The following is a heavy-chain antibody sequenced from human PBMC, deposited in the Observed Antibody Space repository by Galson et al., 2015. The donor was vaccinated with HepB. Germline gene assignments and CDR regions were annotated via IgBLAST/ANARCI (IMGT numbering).Heavy chain of an antibody. J-gene: IGHJ3*02. Sequence: TLSLTCTVSGGSISSSSYYWGWIRQPPGKGLEWVGSIYYSGSTYYNPSLKSRVTISVDTSKNQFSLKLSSVTAADTAVYYCARPDSSGWYVHRAFDIWGQGTMVTVSS. V-gene: IGHV4-39*01. D-gene: IGHD6-19*01. CDR3: ARPDSSGWYVHRAFDI. CDR2: IYYSGST. CDR1: GGSISSSSYY.